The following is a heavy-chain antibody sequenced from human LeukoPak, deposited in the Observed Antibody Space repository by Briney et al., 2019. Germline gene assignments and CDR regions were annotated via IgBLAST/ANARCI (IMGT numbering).Heavy chain of an antibody. CDR1: GGTFSSYA. V-gene: IGHV1-69*13. CDR2: IIPIFGTA. D-gene: IGHD6-19*01. J-gene: IGHJ4*02. CDR3: ARGIAVAGTIFDY. Sequence: SVKVSCKASGGTFSSYAISWVRQAPGQGLEWMGGIIPIFGTANYAQKFQGRVTITADESTSTAYMELSSLRSENTAVYYCARGIAVAGTIFDYWGQGTLVTVSS.